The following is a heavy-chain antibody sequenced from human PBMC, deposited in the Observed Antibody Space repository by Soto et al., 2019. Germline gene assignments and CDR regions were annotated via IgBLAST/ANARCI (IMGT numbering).Heavy chain of an antibody. CDR1: GGTFSSYA. D-gene: IGHD2-21*02. J-gene: IGHJ6*02. CDR2: IIPTFGTA. V-gene: IGHV1-69*13. Sequence: SVKVSCKASGGTFSSYAISWVRQAPGRGLEWMGGIIPTFGTANYAQKFQGRVTITADESTSTAYMELSSLRSEDTAVYYCAREGYCGGDCYSYYYYYGMDVWGQGTTVTV. CDR3: AREGYCGGDCYSYYYYYGMDV.